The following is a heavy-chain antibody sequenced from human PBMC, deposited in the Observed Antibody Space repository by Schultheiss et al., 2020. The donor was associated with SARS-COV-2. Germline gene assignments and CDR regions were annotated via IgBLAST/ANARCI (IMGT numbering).Heavy chain of an antibody. CDR1: GFAFRDYQ. CDR2: ISSSGSTI. Sequence: GESLKISCAASGFAFRDYQMSWIRQAPGKGLEWVSYISSSGSTIYYADSVKGRFTISRDNAKNTLYLQMNSLRAEDTAVYYCARESSSSFDYWGQGTLVTVSS. D-gene: IGHD6-6*01. J-gene: IGHJ4*02. V-gene: IGHV3-11*04. CDR3: ARESSSSFDY.